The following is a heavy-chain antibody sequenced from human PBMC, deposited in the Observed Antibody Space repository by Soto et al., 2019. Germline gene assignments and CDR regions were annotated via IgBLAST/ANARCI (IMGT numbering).Heavy chain of an antibody. J-gene: IGHJ6*03. CDR3: ARDLVGPDSTRLRGVYYYYMDV. CDR2: INAGNGNT. V-gene: IGHV1-3*01. Sequence: ASVKVSCKASGYTFTSYAMHWVRQAPGQRLEWMGWINAGNGNTKYSQKFQGRVTITRDTSASTAYMELSSLRSEDTAVYYCARDLVGPDSTRLRGVYYYYMDVWGKGTTVTVSS. D-gene: IGHD3-10*01. CDR1: GYTFTSYA.